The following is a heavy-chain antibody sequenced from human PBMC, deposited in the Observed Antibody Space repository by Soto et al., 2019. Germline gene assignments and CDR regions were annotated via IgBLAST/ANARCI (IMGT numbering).Heavy chain of an antibody. Sequence: SVKVSCKASGGTFSSYSISWVRQAPGQGLEWMGGIIPIFGTANYAQKFQGRVTITADESMSTAYMELSSLRSEDTAVYYCASQTRIAAWSFDYWGQRTLVTVS. CDR3: ASQTRIAAWSFDY. CDR2: IIPIFGTA. J-gene: IGHJ4*02. CDR1: GGTFSSYS. V-gene: IGHV1-69*13. D-gene: IGHD6-6*01.